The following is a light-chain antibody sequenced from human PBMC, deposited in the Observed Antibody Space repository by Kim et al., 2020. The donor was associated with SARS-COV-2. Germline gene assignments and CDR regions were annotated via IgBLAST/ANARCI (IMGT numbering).Light chain of an antibody. Sequence: VSASVGDRVTITCRASRDISYWLAWYQQKAGRAPKLLIHTASTLQSGVPSRFSGSGSGTDFALTITSLQPEDLATYYCQQTNSFPVFGGGTKVDIK. CDR3: QQTNSFPV. CDR2: TAS. V-gene: IGKV1-12*01. J-gene: IGKJ4*01. CDR1: RDISYW.